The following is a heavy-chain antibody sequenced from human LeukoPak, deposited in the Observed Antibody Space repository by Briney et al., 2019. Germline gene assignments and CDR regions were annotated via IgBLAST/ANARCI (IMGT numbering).Heavy chain of an antibody. CDR1: GYTFTGYY. CDR2: INPNSDGT. D-gene: IGHD6-13*01. Sequence: ATVKVSCKASGYTFTGYYMHWVRQAPGQGLEWMGWINPNSDGTNYAQKFQGRVTMTRDTSISTAYMELSRLRSDDTAVYYCARGGQQLANGIFDYWGQGTLVTVSS. V-gene: IGHV1-2*02. CDR3: ARGGQQLANGIFDY. J-gene: IGHJ4*02.